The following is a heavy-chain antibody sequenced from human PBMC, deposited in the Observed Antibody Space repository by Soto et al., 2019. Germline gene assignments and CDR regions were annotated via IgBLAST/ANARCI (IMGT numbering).Heavy chain of an antibody. J-gene: IGHJ5*02. CDR3: ARGRGVLLWFGNLNWFDP. D-gene: IGHD3-10*01. CDR2: INHSGST. Sequence: PSETLSLTCAVYGGSFSGYYWSWIRQPPGKGLEWIGEINHSGSTNYNPSLKSRVTISVDTSKNQFSLKLSSVTAADTAVYYCARGRGVLLWFGNLNWFDPWGQGTLVT. V-gene: IGHV4-34*01. CDR1: GGSFSGYY.